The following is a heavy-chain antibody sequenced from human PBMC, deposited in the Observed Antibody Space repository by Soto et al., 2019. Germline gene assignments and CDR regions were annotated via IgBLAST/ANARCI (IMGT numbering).Heavy chain of an antibody. J-gene: IGHJ4*02. V-gene: IGHV4-30-4*01. CDR2: IYYSGST. CDR1: GGSISSGDYY. D-gene: IGHD3-22*01. Sequence: SETLSLTCTVSGGSISSGDYYWNWIRRPPGKGLEWIGYIYYSGSTYYNPSLKSRVTISADTSKNQFSLKLSPVTAADTAVYYCATSSAYADLDYRGQGTLVTVSS. CDR3: ATSSAYADLDY.